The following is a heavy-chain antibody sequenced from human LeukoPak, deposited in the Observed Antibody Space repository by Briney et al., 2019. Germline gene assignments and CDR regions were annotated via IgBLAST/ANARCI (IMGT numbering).Heavy chain of an antibody. CDR1: GYTFTGYY. CDR3: ARVPPRQLWFDYYYYYGMDV. J-gene: IGHJ6*02. V-gene: IGHV1-2*02. CDR2: INPNSGGT. Sequence: ASVKVSCKASGYTFTGYYMHWVRQAPGQGLEWMGWINPNSGGTNYAQKFQGRVTMTRDTSISTAYMELRSLRSDDTAVYYCARVPPRQLWFDYYYYYGMDVWGQGTTVTVSS. D-gene: IGHD5-18*01.